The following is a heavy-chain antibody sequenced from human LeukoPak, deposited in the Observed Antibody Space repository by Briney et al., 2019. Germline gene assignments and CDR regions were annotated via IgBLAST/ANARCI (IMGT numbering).Heavy chain of an antibody. D-gene: IGHD2-15*01. CDR3: ARDWVGYCSGGSCYGGEFDY. V-gene: IGHV1-24*01. CDR2: FDPEDGET. Sequence: ASVKVSCKVSGYTLTELSMHWVRQAPGKGLEWMGGFDPEDGETICAQKFQGRVTMTEDTSTDTAYMELSSLRSDDTAVYYCARDWVGYCSGGSCYGGEFDYWGQGTLVTVSS. J-gene: IGHJ4*02. CDR1: GYTLTELS.